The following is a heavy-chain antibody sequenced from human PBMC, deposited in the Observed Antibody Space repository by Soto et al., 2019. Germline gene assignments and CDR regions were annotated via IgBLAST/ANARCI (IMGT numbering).Heavy chain of an antibody. CDR2: TYYRSKWYN. V-gene: IGHV6-1*01. Sequence: SQTLSLTCAISGDSVSSNSAAWNWIRQSPSRGLEWLGRTYYRSKWYNDYAVSVKSRITINPDTSKNQFSLQLNSVTPEDTAVYYCARDHFSSSSEDYYYYMDVWGKGTTVTVSS. CDR1: GDSVSSNSAA. CDR3: ARDHFSSSSEDYYYYMDV. D-gene: IGHD6-6*01. J-gene: IGHJ6*03.